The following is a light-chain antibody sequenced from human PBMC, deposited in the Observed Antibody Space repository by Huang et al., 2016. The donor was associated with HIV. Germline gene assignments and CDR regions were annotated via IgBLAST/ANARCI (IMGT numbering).Light chain of an antibody. CDR2: EVS. Sequence: EIVLTQTPLSLSVTPGQPASISCESSQSLLQSDGKTFFYWFWQRPGQPPKLLIYEVSNRFSGVPDRFSGSGSPTDFTLKISRVEAEDLGVYYCMQSGHLPFTFGPGTRVDVK. J-gene: IGKJ3*01. CDR1: QSLLQSDGKTF. V-gene: IGKV2D-29*01. CDR3: MQSGHLPFT.